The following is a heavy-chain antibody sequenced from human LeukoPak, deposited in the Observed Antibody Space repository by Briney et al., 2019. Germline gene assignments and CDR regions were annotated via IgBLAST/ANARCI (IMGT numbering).Heavy chain of an antibody. CDR2: ISVDGETT. J-gene: IGHJ6*03. CDR1: GFSVSSFG. D-gene: IGHD6-13*01. V-gene: IGHV3-23*01. Sequence: PGGSLRLSCAVSGFSVSSFGMSWVRQAPGKGLEWISAISVDGETTWYADSVKGRFITSRDNSKNTLYLRLSSLRAEDTAVYYCAKDLSPYSSSSNYMDVWGKGTTVTVSS. CDR3: AKDLSPYSSSSNYMDV.